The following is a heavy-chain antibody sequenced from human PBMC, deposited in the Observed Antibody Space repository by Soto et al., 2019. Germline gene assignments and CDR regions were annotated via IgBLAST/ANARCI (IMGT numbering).Heavy chain of an antibody. CDR3: AKDIFPWFTNFGVVTYMDV. J-gene: IGHJ6*03. CDR1: GLTFSSYG. D-gene: IGHD3-3*01. V-gene: IGHV3-30*18. CDR2: ISYDGRKK. Sequence: GGSLRLSCAASGLTFSSYGMHWVRQAPGKGLEGVAVISYDGRKKYHADSVKGRFTISRDNSRNTLYLQMNSLRAEDTAVYYCAKDIFPWFTNFGVVTYMDVWGKGTTVTVSS.